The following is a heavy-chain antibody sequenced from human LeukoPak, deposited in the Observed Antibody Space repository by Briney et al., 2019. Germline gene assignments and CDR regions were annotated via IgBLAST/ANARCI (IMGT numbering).Heavy chain of an antibody. CDR2: IYTSGST. CDR1: GGSICRYY. V-gene: IGHV4-4*07. CDR3: ARVAQDCSSTSCYSGLYYYYYYMDV. D-gene: IGHD2-2*01. J-gene: IGHJ6*03. Sequence: SGTLSLTCTVSGGSICRYYWSWIRQPAGRGLEWIGRIYTSGSTNYNPSLKSRVTMSVDKSKHQFSLKLSSVTAADTAVYYCARVAQDCSSTSCYSGLYYYYYYMDVWGKGTTVTVSS.